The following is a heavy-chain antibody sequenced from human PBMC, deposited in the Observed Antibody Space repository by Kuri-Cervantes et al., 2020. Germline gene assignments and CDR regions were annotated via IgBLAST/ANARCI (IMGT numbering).Heavy chain of an antibody. V-gene: IGHV4-59*01. CDR2: IYYSGST. CDR3: SSAGRYRGDYYGMDV. D-gene: IGHD3-16*02. CDR1: GGSISSYY. J-gene: IGHJ6*02. Sequence: SETLSLTCTASGGSISSYYWSWVRQPPGKGLEWIGYIYYSGSTNYNPSLKSRVTISADTSKNQFSLKLSPVTAADTAVYYCSSAGRYRGDYYGMDVWGQGTTVTVSS.